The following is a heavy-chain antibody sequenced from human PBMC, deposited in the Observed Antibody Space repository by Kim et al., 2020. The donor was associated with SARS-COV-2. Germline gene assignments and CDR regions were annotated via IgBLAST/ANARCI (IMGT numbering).Heavy chain of an antibody. Sequence: SETLSLTCTVSGASISSSSYYWIWNRPPKGQEQKWFGRNYYSGNTNYNLYHRITVTISTDKNKNHFYLTPSTATAADTSYYYCATHAQLDPRRRDWFDS. D-gene: IGHD1-1*01. CDR2: NYYSGNT. CDR3: ATHAQLDPRRRDWFDS. J-gene: IGHJ5*01. CDR1: GASISSSSYY. V-gene: IGHV4-39*02.